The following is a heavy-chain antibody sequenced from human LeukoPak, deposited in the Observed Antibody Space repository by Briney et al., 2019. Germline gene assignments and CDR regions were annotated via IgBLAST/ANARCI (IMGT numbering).Heavy chain of an antibody. CDR2: IYYSGST. D-gene: IGHD5-24*01. V-gene: IGHV4-59*08. Sequence: SETMSLTCTVSGGAISSYYWSWIQQPPGKGLEWIGYIYYSGSTNYNPSLKSRVTISVDTSKNQFSLKLSSVTAADTAVYYCARTGGGYNSNFDYWGQGTLVTVSS. J-gene: IGHJ4*02. CDR3: ARTGGGYNSNFDY. CDR1: GGAISSYY.